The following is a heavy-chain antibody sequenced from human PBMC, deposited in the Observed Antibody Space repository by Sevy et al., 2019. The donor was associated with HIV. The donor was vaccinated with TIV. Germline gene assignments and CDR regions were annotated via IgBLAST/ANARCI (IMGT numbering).Heavy chain of an antibody. D-gene: IGHD1-7*01. CDR1: GYSISGGYY. CDR3: ARHNGNYEWFDP. J-gene: IGHJ5*02. Sequence: SETLSLTCAVSGYSISGGYYWGWIRQPPGKGLEWIGSIYHSGSTYYNPSFKSRVTIAVDTNNNHFSLKLRAVTAADRAVYYCARHNGNYEWFDPWGQGTLVTVSS. CDR2: IYHSGST. V-gene: IGHV4-38-2*01.